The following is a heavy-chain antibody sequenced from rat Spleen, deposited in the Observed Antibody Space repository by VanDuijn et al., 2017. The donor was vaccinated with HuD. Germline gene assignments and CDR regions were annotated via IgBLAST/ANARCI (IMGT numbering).Heavy chain of an antibody. J-gene: IGHJ4*01. CDR3: ARQDYYSSWDYYVMDA. CDR2: ISYEGSST. Sequence: EVQLVESGGGLVQPGRSLKLSCAASGFTFSDYYMAWVRQAPKKGLEWVASISYEGSSTYYGDSVKGRFTISRDNAKSTLYLQMNSLRSEDTATYYCARQDYYSSWDYYVMDAWGQGASVTVSS. CDR1: GFTFSDYY. D-gene: IGHD1-2*01. V-gene: IGHV5-22*01.